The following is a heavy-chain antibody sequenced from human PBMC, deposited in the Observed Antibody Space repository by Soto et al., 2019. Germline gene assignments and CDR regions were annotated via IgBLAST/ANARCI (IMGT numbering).Heavy chain of an antibody. CDR2: IRGKANGATA. CDR1: GGPFGDST. D-gene: IGHD3-16*01. J-gene: IGHJ2*01. Sequence: PGGSLRLSCPVSGGPFGDSTMSWFRQAPGKGLEWVGFIRGKANGATADYAASVKGRFTISRDDSEDIAYLQMNSLKIEDTAVYWCSRKMFWVGWYFDLWGRGTLVTVSS. V-gene: IGHV3-49*03. CDR3: SRKMFWVGWYFDL.